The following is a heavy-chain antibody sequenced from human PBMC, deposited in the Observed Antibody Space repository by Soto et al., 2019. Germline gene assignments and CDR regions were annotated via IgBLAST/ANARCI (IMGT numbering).Heavy chain of an antibody. J-gene: IGHJ5*02. CDR3: ASYSGSYGWFGP. CDR1: GFTFSSYS. Sequence: GGSLRLSCAASGFTFSSYSMNWVRQAPGKGLEWVSSISSSSSYIYYADSVKGRFTISRDNAKNSLYLQMNSLRAEDTAVYYCASYSGSYGWFGPWGQGTLVTVS. V-gene: IGHV3-21*01. CDR2: ISSSSSYI. D-gene: IGHD1-26*01.